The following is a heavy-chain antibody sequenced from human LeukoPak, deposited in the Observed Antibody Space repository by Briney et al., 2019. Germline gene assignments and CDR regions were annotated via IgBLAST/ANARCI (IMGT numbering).Heavy chain of an antibody. J-gene: IGHJ5*02. CDR1: GGSISSYY. CDR3: ARVVRPFLVYVWGSTPTLGFDP. V-gene: IGHV4-59*12. CDR2: IYYSGST. D-gene: IGHD3-16*01. Sequence: SETLSLTCTVSGGSISSYYWSWIRQPPGKGLEWIGHIYYSGSTNYNPSLKSRVTISVDTSKNQFSLKLSSVTAADTAVYYCARVVRPFLVYVWGSTPTLGFDPWGQGTLVTVSS.